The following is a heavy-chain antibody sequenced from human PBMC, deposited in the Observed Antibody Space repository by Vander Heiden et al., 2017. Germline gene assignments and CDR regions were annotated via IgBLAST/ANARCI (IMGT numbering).Heavy chain of an antibody. V-gene: IGHV3-7*01. CDR3: AREEGYYDFWSGYSSNYFDY. Sequence: VQLVESGGGLVQPGGSLRLSCAASGFTFSSYCMSWVRQAPGKGLEGVANIKQDGSEKYYVDSVKGRFTISRDNAKNSLYLQMNSLRAEDTAVYYCAREEGYYDFWSGYSSNYFDYWGQGTLVTVSS. CDR1: GFTFSSYC. D-gene: IGHD3-3*01. CDR2: IKQDGSEK. J-gene: IGHJ4*02.